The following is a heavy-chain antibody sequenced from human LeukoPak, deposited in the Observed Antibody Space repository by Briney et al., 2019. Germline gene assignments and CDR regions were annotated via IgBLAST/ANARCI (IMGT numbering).Heavy chain of an antibody. J-gene: IGHJ6*03. D-gene: IGHD1-26*01. CDR1: GGSISSSSYY. CDR2: IYYSGST. Sequence: SETLSLTCTVSGGSISSSSYYWSWIRQPPGKGVEWTGYIYYSGSTNYNPSLKSRVTISVDTSKNQFSLKLSSVTAADTAVYYCARGGGVGYYYYYMDVWGKGTTVTISS. CDR3: ARGGGVGYYYYYMDV. V-gene: IGHV4-61*01.